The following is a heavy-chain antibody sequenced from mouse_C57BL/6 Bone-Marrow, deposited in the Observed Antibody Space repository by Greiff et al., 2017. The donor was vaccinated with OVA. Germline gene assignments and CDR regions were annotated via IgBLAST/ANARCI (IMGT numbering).Heavy chain of an antibody. Sequence: VQLQQSGAELVRPGTSVKVSCKASGYAFTNYLIEWVKQRPGQGLEWIGVINPGSGGTNYNEKFKGKATLTADKSSSTAYVQLSSLTSEDSAVYFCARCYYGNYEAMDYWGQGTSVTVSS. V-gene: IGHV1-54*01. CDR2: INPGSGGT. J-gene: IGHJ4*01. D-gene: IGHD2-1*01. CDR1: GYAFTNYL. CDR3: ARCYYGNYEAMDY.